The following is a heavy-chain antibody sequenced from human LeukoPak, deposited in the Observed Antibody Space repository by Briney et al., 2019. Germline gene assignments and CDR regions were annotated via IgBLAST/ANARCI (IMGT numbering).Heavy chain of an antibody. Sequence: SETLSLTCTVSGDSISSSNYYWGWIRQPPGKGLEWIGSIYYSGSTYYNPSLKSRVTISVDTSKNQFSLKLSSVTAADTAGYYWGRHGTCGSFMFGGVMGFNWFDPGGRGTLVTVPS. CDR3: GRHGTCGSFMFGGVMGFNWFDP. J-gene: IGHJ5*02. D-gene: IGHD3-16*01. CDR1: GDSISSSNYY. CDR2: IYYSGST. V-gene: IGHV4-39*01.